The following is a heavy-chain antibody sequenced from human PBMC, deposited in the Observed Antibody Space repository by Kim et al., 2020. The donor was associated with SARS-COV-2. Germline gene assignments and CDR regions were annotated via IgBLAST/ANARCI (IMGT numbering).Heavy chain of an antibody. Sequence: LKSRVTISVDTSKTQFSLKLSSVTAADTAVYYCARLSRWAAYCGGDCYDYWGQGTLVTVSS. CDR3: ARLSRWAAYCGGDCYDY. D-gene: IGHD2-21*02. V-gene: IGHV4-39*01. J-gene: IGHJ4*02.